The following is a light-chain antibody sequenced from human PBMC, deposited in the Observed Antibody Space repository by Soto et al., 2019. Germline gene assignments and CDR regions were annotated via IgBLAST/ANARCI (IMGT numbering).Light chain of an antibody. CDR2: GAS. V-gene: IGKV3-20*01. J-gene: IGKJ2*01. CDR1: ESVRNNS. Sequence: LILTQSPGTLSLSPGERATLSCRASESVRNNSLAWYQQHPGQAPRLLIFGASGRATGIPDRFTGTGSGADFNLTISRLEPDDSAVYFCHHYGYGAHTVGQGNKLEIK. CDR3: HHYGYGAHT.